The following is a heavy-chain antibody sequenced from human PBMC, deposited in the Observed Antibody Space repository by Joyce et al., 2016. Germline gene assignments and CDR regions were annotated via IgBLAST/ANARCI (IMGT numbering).Heavy chain of an antibody. D-gene: IGHD3-16*02. CDR3: ARGGLRRGNGHKELSEIDY. Sequence: QVHLMQSGAEVTKPGASVKVSCKASGYAFINYYITWVRQAPGQGLEWMGWINPYSGVTSLAQKFQGWVTMTRDASITTAYMELTSLKSDDTAVYYCARGGLRRGNGHKELSEIDYWGQGTLVTVSS. V-gene: IGHV1-2*04. J-gene: IGHJ4*02. CDR2: INPYSGVT. CDR1: GYAFINYY.